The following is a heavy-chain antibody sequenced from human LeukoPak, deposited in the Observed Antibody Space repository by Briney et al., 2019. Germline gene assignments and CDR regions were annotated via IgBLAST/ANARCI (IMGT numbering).Heavy chain of an antibody. V-gene: IGHV1-46*01. CDR3: VREFVGGTFDY. D-gene: IGHD3-3*01. CDR1: GYTLTPYY. Sequence: GASVHVSCKASGYTLTPYYIHWMRQTPGQGFEWMGVSYPDAGTTDHGPRFRDRFVMTADTATSTVYMELRSLTSKDTGFYYCVREFVGGTFDYWGQGALITVSA. CDR2: SYPDAGTT. J-gene: IGHJ4*02.